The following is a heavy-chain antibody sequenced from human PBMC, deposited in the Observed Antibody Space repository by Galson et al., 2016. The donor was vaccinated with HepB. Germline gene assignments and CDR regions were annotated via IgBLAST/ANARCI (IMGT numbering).Heavy chain of an antibody. V-gene: IGHV1-69*06. CDR1: GGTFTSYA. J-gene: IGHJ6*02. CDR2: IIPIFGTT. CDR3: ARTHDDCSNNNCYLPDYYYYGMDV. D-gene: IGHD2-2*01. Sequence: SVKVSCKASGGTFTSYAISWVRQAPGQGLEWMGGIIPIFGTTNYAQKFQGRVTITADNSKSTAYMELTSLRSEDTAVYYCARTHDDCSNNNCYLPDYYYYGMDVWGQGTTVTVSS.